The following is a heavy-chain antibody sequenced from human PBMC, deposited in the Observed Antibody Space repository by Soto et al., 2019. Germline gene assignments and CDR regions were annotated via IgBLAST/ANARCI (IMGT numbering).Heavy chain of an antibody. CDR3: ARALGIGVTGLDL. Sequence: QERLVQSGAELRRPGASVKISCRASGYNFPSSNVNWVRQASGQGPEWLGWMNAANGNAAFARDFEGRVPLSRDLSTDTAYLELGGLSSGDTAMYSCARALGIGVTGLDLWGPGTFVTVS. J-gene: IGHJ5*02. CDR2: MNAANGNA. D-gene: IGHD2-21*02. CDR1: GYNFPSSN. V-gene: IGHV1-8*01.